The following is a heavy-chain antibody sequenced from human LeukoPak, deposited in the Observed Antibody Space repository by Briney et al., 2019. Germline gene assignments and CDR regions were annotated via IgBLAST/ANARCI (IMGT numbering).Heavy chain of an antibody. D-gene: IGHD3-22*01. CDR3: ARRINYYDSSGYYTLPLGY. J-gene: IGHJ4*02. V-gene: IGHV1-46*01. Sequence: GASVKVSCKASGYTFTSYYMHWVQQAPGQGLEWMGIINPSGGSTSYAQKFQGRVTMTRDTSTSTVYMELSSLRSEDTAVYYCARRINYYDSSGYYTLPLGYWGQGTLVTVSS. CDR1: GYTFTSYY. CDR2: INPSGGST.